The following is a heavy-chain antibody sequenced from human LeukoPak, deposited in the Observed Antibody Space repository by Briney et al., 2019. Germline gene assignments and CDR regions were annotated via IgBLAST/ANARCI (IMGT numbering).Heavy chain of an antibody. V-gene: IGHV4-59*01. D-gene: IGHD2/OR15-2a*01. J-gene: IGHJ6*02. CDR3: ARGVSRFTDYYYGMDV. Sequence: SETLSLTCTVSGGSISSDYWSWIRQPPGKGLEWIGYIYYSGSTNYNPSLKSRVTISVDTSKNQFSLKLSSVTAADTAVYYCARGVSRFTDYYYGMDVWGQGTTVTVSS. CDR1: GGSISSDY. CDR2: IYYSGST.